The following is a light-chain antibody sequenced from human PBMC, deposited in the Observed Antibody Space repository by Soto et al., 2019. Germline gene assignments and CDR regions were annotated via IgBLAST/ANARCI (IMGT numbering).Light chain of an antibody. CDR1: SSNVGSKF. CDR2: RDN. Sequence: QSVLTQPPSASGTPGQRVTISCSGSSSNVGSKFVYWYQQLPGTAPRLLIYRDNQRPSGVPDRFSGSKSGNSASLAISGLRSEDEADYYCAAWDGSRSGVFGGGTKLTVL. J-gene: IGLJ3*02. CDR3: AAWDGSRSGV. V-gene: IGLV1-47*01.